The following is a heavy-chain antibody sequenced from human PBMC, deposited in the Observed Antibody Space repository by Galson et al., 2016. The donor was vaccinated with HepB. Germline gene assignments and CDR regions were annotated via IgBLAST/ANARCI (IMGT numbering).Heavy chain of an antibody. V-gene: IGHV3-13*01. CDR3: ARVVAGALWFDP. CDR2: IGPAGDT. D-gene: IGHD6-19*01. CDR1: GFTFSSYD. Sequence: SLRLSCAASGFTFSSYDMHWVRQATGKGLEWVSAIGPAGDTYYPGSVKGRFTISRENAKNSLYLQMNSLRAGDTAVYYCARVVAGALWFDPWGQGTLVTVSS. J-gene: IGHJ5*02.